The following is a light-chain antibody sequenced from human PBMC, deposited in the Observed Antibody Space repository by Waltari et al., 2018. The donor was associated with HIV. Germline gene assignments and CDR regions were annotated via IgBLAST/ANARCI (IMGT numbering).Light chain of an antibody. CDR2: WYT. J-gene: IGLJ3*02. V-gene: IGLV1-40*01. Sequence: QSVLTQPPSVSGAPGQRVTISCTGSSSNVGTGYDVHWYPQLPGPAPKLLILWYTNRPSGVPDQFSGSKSGTPASLAITGLLAEDEADYYCQSYDSSLSDWVFGGGTKLSVL. CDR1: SSNVGTGYD. CDR3: QSYDSSLSDWV.